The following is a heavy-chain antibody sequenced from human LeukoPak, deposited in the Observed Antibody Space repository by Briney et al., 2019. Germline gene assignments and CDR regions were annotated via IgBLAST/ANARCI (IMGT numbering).Heavy chain of an antibody. J-gene: IGHJ4*02. CDR3: AREGGRLLYFDY. V-gene: IGHV3-30-3*01. CDR1: GFTFSSYA. D-gene: IGHD3-16*01. Sequence: GGSLRLSCAASGFTFSSYAMHWVCQAPGKGLEWVAVISYDGSNKYYADSVKGRFTISRDNSKNTLYLQMNSLRAEDTAVYYCAREGGRLLYFDYWGQGTLVTVSS. CDR2: ISYDGSNK.